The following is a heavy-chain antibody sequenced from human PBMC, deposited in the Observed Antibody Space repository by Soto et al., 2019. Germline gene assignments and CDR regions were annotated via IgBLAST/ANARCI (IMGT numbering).Heavy chain of an antibody. V-gene: IGHV4-34*01. J-gene: IGHJ4*02. Sequence: PSETLSLTCAVYGGSFSGYYWSWIRQPPGKGLEWIGEINHSGSTNYNPSLKSRVTISVDTSKNQFSLKLSSVTAADTAVYYCAKKKGYWYFDYWGQGTLVTVPQ. CDR1: GGSFSGYY. CDR2: INHSGST. CDR3: AKKKGYWYFDY. D-gene: IGHD2-15*01.